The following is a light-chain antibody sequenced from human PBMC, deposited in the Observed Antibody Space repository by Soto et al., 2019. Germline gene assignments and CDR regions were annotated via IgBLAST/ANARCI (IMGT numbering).Light chain of an antibody. CDR3: SSYAGSNIL. J-gene: IGLJ2*01. V-gene: IGLV2-8*01. CDR2: EVT. CDR1: SSDVGGYNY. Sequence: QSALTQPPSASGSPGQSVTISCTGTSSDVGGYNYVSWYQQHPGTAPQLMIYEVTKRPSGVPDRFSGSKSGNTASLTVSGLQAEDEADYYCSSYAGSNILFGGGTKLTVL.